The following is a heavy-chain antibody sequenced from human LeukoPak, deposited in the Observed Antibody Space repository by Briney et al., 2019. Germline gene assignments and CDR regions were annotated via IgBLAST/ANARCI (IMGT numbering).Heavy chain of an antibody. CDR2: ISAYNGNT. CDR1: GYTFTSYG. Sequence: ASVKVSCTASGYTFTSYGISWVRQAPGQGLEWMGWISAYNGNTNYAQKLQGRVTMTTDTSTSTAYMELRSLRSDDTAVYYCARDGYSAAEGNNWFDPWGQGTLVTVSS. CDR3: ARDGYSAAEGNNWFDP. J-gene: IGHJ5*02. D-gene: IGHD6-13*01. V-gene: IGHV1-18*01.